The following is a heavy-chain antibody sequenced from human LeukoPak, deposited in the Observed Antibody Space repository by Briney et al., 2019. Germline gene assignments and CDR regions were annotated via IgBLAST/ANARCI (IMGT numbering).Heavy chain of an antibody. CDR2: INHSGST. Sequence: SETLSLTCAVYGGSFSGYYWSWIRQPPGKGLEWIGEINHSGSTNYNPSLKSRVTISVDTSKNQFSLKLSSVTAADTAVYYCASFRRLGFDHWGQGTLVTVSS. J-gene: IGHJ5*02. CDR3: ASFRRLGFDH. D-gene: IGHD3-16*01. CDR1: GGSFSGYY. V-gene: IGHV4-34*01.